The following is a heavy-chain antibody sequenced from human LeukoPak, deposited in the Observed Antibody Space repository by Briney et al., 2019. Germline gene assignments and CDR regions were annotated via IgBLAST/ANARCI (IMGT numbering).Heavy chain of an antibody. J-gene: IGHJ4*02. V-gene: IGHV1-8*01. CDR1: AYTFTSYD. CDR3: ASVSGFERKDSFSY. CDR2: MNPNSGNK. D-gene: IGHD5-12*01. Sequence: ASVKVSCKASAYTFTSYDINWVRPATGQGLTWMGWMNPNSGNKGYAQRLQGRVTKTRDNSISTVYMELSNLTSEDTAVYFCASVSGFERKDSFSYWGQGTLVTVSS.